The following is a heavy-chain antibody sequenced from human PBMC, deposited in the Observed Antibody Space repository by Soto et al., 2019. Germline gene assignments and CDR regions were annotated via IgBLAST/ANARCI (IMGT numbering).Heavy chain of an antibody. CDR1: GFTFDDYA. CDR3: AKGIYYDILTGYSSLDY. Sequence: EVQLVESGGGLVQPGRSLRLSCAASGFTFDDYAMHWVRQAPGKGLEWVSGISWNSGSIGYADSVKGRFTISRDNAKNSLYLQMNSLSAEDTALYYCAKGIYYDILTGYSSLDYWGQGTLVTVSS. J-gene: IGHJ4*02. CDR2: ISWNSGSI. V-gene: IGHV3-9*01. D-gene: IGHD3-9*01.